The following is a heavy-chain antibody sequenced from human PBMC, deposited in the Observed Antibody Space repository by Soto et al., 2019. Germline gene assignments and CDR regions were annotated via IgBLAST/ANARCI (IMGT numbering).Heavy chain of an antibody. CDR1: GYTFTSYG. CDR2: ISTYNGNT. Sequence: QVQLVQSGAEVKKPGASVKVSCTASGYTFTSYGISLVRQAPGQGLEWMGWISTYNGNTNYAQKLQGRVTMTTDTTTSTAYMDLRSLRSDDTAVYYCARDLALGRFDYWGQGTLVTVSS. J-gene: IGHJ4*02. CDR3: ARDLALGRFDY. V-gene: IGHV1-18*01.